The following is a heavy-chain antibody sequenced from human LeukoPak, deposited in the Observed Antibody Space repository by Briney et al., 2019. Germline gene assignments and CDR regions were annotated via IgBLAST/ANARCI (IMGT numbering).Heavy chain of an antibody. J-gene: IGHJ4*02. D-gene: IGHD6-19*01. CDR2: ISSSGSTI. CDR1: GFTFSNFE. Sequence: GGSLRLSCAASGFTFSNFEMNWVRQAPGKGLEWVSYISSSGSTIKYADSVKGRFTISRGSAKNSLYLQMNSLRAEDTAVYYCARDLGYSSGPNYWGQGTRVTVSS. V-gene: IGHV3-48*03. CDR3: ARDLGYSSGPNY.